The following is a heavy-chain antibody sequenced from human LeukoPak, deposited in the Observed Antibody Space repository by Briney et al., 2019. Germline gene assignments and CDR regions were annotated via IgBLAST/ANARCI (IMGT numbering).Heavy chain of an antibody. CDR1: GFSFSDYH. D-gene: IGHD6-19*01. V-gene: IGHV3-11*01. J-gene: IGHJ4*02. CDR2: MSTGGGNI. CDR3: SSGRDIAVAGPGGYFDY. Sequence: GGSLRLSCAASGFSFSDYHMNWIRQAPGKGLEWISYMSTGGGNIYFADSVKGRFTLSRDNAKHSLDLQMNSLTAEDTAVYSCSSGRDIAVAGPGGYFDYWGQGTLVTVSS.